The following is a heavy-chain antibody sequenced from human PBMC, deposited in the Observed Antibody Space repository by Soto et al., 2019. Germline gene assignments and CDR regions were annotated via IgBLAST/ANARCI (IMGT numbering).Heavy chain of an antibody. V-gene: IGHV1-18*04. CDR3: ARDRDIVVVPAAISNYYYGMDA. J-gene: IGHJ6*02. CDR1: GYTFTSYG. CDR2: ISAYNGNT. D-gene: IGHD2-2*02. Sequence: ASVKVSCKASGYTFTSYGISWVRQAPGQGLEWMGWISAYNGNTNYAQKLQGRVTMTTDTSTSTAYMELRSLRSDDTAVYYCARDRDIVVVPAAISNYYYGMDAWGQGTTVTVSS.